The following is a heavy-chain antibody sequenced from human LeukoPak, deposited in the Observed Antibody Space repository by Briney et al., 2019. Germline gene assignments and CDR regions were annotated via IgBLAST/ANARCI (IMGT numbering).Heavy chain of an antibody. V-gene: IGHV1-2*02. J-gene: IGHJ5*02. CDR1: GYTFTGYY. CDR3: ARVATTVRTVAFLPGWFDP. D-gene: IGHD2-15*01. Sequence: ASVKVSCKASGYTFTGYYMHWVRQAPGQGLEWMGWINPNSGGTNYAQKFQGRVTMTRDTSISTAYMELSRLRSDDTAVYYCARVATTVRTVAFLPGWFDPWGQGTLVTVSS. CDR2: INPNSGGT.